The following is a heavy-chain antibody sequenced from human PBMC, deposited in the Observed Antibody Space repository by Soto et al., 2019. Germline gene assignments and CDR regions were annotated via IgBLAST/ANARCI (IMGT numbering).Heavy chain of an antibody. CDR1: GGTFSSYA. Sequence: SVKVSCKASGGTFSSYAISWVRQAPGQGLEWMGGIIPIFGTANYAQKFQGRVTITADESTSTAYMELSSLRSEDTAVYYCARGKPNMVRGVGFFDYRGQGTLVTVSS. D-gene: IGHD3-10*01. V-gene: IGHV1-69*13. CDR2: IIPIFGTA. CDR3: ARGKPNMVRGVGFFDY. J-gene: IGHJ4*02.